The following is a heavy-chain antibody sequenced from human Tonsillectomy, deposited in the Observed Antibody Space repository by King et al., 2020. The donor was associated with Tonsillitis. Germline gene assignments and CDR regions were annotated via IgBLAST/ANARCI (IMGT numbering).Heavy chain of an antibody. CDR3: TRWIVTSNFDY. J-gene: IGHJ4*02. Sequence: VQLVESGGALVQPGRSLRLSCTTSGFTLGEYAVSGVRKAPGKGLEWVGSIGRKAYWGTTEYAAAVKGRFTLSRDDSESIAYLQMNSLRTEDTAVYYCTRWIVTSNFDYWGQGTLVTVSS. V-gene: IGHV3-49*04. CDR1: GFTLGEYA. CDR2: IGRKAYWGTT. D-gene: IGHD2-2*03.